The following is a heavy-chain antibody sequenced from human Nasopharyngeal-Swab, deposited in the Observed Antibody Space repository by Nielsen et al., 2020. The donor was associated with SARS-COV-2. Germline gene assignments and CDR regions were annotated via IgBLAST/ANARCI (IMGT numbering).Heavy chain of an antibody. J-gene: IGHJ3*02. D-gene: IGHD1-26*01. V-gene: IGHV1-18*01. Sequence: ASVKVSCKASGGTFNNYGISWVRQAPGQGLEWMGWIRVYNGDTKYAQKFQGRVTVTTDALTTTAYMELRSLRSDDTAVYYCARVPVYSGTYYGFDIWGQGTMVKVSS. CDR3: ARVPVYSGTYYGFDI. CDR2: IRVYNGDT. CDR1: GGTFNNYG.